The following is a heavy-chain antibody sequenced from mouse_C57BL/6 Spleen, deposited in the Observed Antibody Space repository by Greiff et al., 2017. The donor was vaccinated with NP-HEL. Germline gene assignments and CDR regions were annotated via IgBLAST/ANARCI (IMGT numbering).Heavy chain of an antibody. J-gene: IGHJ2*01. V-gene: IGHV1-62-2*01. CDR1: GYTFTEYT. D-gene: IGHD2-5*01. CDR3: ARHEEGDPGGYSNYDYFDY. Sequence: QVQLQQSGAELVKPGASVNLSCKASGYTFTEYTIHWVKQRSGQGLEWIGWFYPGSGSIKYNEKFKDKATLTADKSSSTVYMELSRLTSEDAAVYFCARHEEGDPGGYSNYDYFDYWGQGTTLTVSS. CDR2: FYPGSGSI.